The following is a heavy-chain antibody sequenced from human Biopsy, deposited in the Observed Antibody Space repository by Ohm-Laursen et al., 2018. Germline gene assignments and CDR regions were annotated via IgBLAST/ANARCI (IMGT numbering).Heavy chain of an antibody. J-gene: IGHJ2*01. Sequence: SETLSLTCTVSGVSMNTGTYYWTWIRQNPATGLEWIGYVHKSGNTLYNPSLKSRLSISVDTSRNQFSLRLTFVTAADTAVYYCARHAPSYSGSYWRYFDLWGRGTLVTVSS. CDR2: VHKSGNT. CDR1: GVSMNTGTYY. D-gene: IGHD1-26*01. V-gene: IGHV4-31*03. CDR3: ARHAPSYSGSYWRYFDL.